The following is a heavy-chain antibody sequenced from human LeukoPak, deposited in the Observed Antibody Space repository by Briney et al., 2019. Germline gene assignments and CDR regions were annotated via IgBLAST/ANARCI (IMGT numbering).Heavy chain of an antibody. CDR2: ITGSSRTI. CDR1: GFTFSSYG. Sequence: GGSLRLSCAASGFTFSSYGMHWVRQAPGKGLEWISYITGSSRTIYYADSVKGRFTISRDKAKNSLFLQMNSLRDEDTAIYYCARDRGTGWAIDYWGQGTLVTVSS. D-gene: IGHD6-19*01. V-gene: IGHV3-48*02. CDR3: ARDRGTGWAIDY. J-gene: IGHJ4*02.